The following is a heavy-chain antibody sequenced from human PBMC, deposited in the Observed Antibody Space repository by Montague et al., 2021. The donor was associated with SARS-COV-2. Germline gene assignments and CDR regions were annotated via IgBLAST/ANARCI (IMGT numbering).Heavy chain of an antibody. D-gene: IGHD6-13*01. Sequence: SLRLSCAASGFTFSSYGMHWVRQAPGKGLEWVAVIWYDGSNKYYADSVKGRFTISRDNSENTLYLQMNSLRAEDTAVYYGARDNWGSSWYFQSGGMDVWGQGTTVTVSS. CDR2: IWYDGSNK. J-gene: IGHJ6*02. CDR1: GFTFSSYG. V-gene: IGHV3-33*01. CDR3: ARDNWGSSWYFQSGGMDV.